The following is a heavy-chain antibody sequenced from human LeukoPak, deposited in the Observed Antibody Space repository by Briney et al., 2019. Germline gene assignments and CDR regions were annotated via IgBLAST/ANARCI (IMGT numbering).Heavy chain of an antibody. Sequence: GGSLRLSCAASGFTFSNAWMNWVRQAPGKGLEWVGRIKSKTDGGTTDYVAPVKGRFTISRDDSKNTLYLQVNSLNTEVTAVYYCTTGNWGSFSYWGQGTLVTVSS. CDR1: GFTFSNAW. CDR3: TTGNWGSFSY. V-gene: IGHV3-15*01. D-gene: IGHD7-27*01. J-gene: IGHJ4*02. CDR2: IKSKTDGGTT.